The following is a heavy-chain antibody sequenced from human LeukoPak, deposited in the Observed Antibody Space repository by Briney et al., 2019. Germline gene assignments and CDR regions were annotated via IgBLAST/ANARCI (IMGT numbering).Heavy chain of an antibody. V-gene: IGHV1-2*02. CDR1: GYTFTGYY. Sequence: ASVKVSCKASGYTFTGYYMHWVRQAPGQGLEGMGWINPNSGGTNYAQKFQGRVTMTRDTSISTAYMELSRLRSDDTAVYYCARSGTAMVTTYYFDYWGQGTLVTVSS. CDR2: INPNSGGT. CDR3: ARSGTAMVTTYYFDY. D-gene: IGHD5-18*01. J-gene: IGHJ4*02.